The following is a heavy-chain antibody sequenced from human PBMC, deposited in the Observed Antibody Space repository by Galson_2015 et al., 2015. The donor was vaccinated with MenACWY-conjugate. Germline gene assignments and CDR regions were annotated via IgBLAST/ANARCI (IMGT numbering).Heavy chain of an antibody. V-gene: IGHV4-59*01. Sequence: SETLSLTCTVSGGSISSYYWSWIRQPPGKGLEWIGYIYYSGSTNYNPSLKSRVTISVDTSKNQFSLKLSSVTAADTAVYYCARTTVTTLHVWFDPWGQGTLVTVSS. D-gene: IGHD4-17*01. CDR3: ARTTVTTLHVWFDP. CDR2: IYYSGST. J-gene: IGHJ5*02. CDR1: GGSISSYY.